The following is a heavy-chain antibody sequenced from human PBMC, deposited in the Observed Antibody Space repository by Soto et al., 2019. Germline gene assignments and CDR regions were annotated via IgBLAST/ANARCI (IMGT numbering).Heavy chain of an antibody. V-gene: IGHV4-39*01. Sequence: SETLSLTCTVSGTSISSSDYYWGWIRQPPGKGLEWITSIYYTGMTYYNPSLKSRVTISVDTSMNQFSLNLYSVTAADRAIYYCATGPSSINGYRQFDYWGQGTLVTVS. D-gene: IGHD6-25*01. CDR1: GTSISSSDYY. CDR2: IYYTGMT. CDR3: ATGPSSINGYRQFDY. J-gene: IGHJ4*02.